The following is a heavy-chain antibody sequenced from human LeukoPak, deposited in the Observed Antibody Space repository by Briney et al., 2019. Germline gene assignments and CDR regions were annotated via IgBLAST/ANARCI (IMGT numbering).Heavy chain of an antibody. CDR2: ISAYNGNT. CDR3: ARGGDYYDSSGLDY. J-gene: IGHJ4*02. V-gene: IGHV1-18*01. Sequence: ASVKVSCKASGYTFTSYGISWVRQAPGQGPEWMGWISAYNGNTNYAQKLQGRVTMTTDTSMSTAYMELRSLRSDDTAVYYCARGGDYYDSSGLDYWGQGTLVTVSS. CDR1: GYTFTSYG. D-gene: IGHD3-22*01.